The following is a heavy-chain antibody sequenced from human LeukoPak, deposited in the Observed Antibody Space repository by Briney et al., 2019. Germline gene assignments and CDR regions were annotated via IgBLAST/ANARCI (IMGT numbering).Heavy chain of an antibody. V-gene: IGHV3-23*01. CDR3: AKGSGYYPILDY. CDR2: ISGRGGST. J-gene: IGHJ4*02. CDR1: GFTFSSYA. D-gene: IGHD3-3*01. Sequence: PGGSLRLSCAASGFTFSSYAMSWVRQAPGKGLEGVSAISGRGGSTYYADSVKGRFTISRDNSKNALYLQMNSLRAEDTAVYYCAKGSGYYPILDYWGQGTLVTVSS.